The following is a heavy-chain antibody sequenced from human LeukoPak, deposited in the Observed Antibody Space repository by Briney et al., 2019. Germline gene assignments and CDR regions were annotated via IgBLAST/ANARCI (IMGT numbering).Heavy chain of an antibody. V-gene: IGHV3-64*01. Sequence: GGSLRLSCAASGFTFSSYSMHWVRQAPGKGLEYVSAISSNGGSTYYANSVKGRFTISSDNSKNTLYLQMGSPRAEDMAVYYCAREGSGGYAGAFDIWGQGTMVTVSS. CDR1: GFTFSSYS. CDR2: ISSNGGST. J-gene: IGHJ3*02. CDR3: AREGSGGYAGAFDI. D-gene: IGHD6-19*01.